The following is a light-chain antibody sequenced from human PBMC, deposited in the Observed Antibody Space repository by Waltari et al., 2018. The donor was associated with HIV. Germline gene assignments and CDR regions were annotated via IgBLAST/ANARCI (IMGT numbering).Light chain of an antibody. CDR1: SSDVGGYNY. J-gene: IGLJ1*01. Sequence: QSALTQPRSVSGSPGQSVTISCTGTSSDVGGYNYVSWYQQHPVKAPKLMIYDVSQRPSGVPVRFSGSKSGNTASLTISGLQAEDEADYYCCSYAGSYTYVFGTGTKVTVL. CDR2: DVS. CDR3: CSYAGSYTYV. V-gene: IGLV2-11*01.